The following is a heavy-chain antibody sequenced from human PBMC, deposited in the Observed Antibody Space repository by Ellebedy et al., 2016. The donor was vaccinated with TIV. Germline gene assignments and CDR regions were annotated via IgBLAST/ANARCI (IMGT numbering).Heavy chain of an antibody. CDR3: ARKPMNPTDLYGNFDH. V-gene: IGHV3-11*01. CDR2: ITNTGSTI. CDR1: GFTFSDYY. D-gene: IGHD1-1*01. J-gene: IGHJ4*02. Sequence: PGGSLRLSCAGSGFTFSDYYMSWVRQAPGKGLEWVSYITNTGSTIYYADSVKGRFTVARDNSKNSLYLQMNNLRGEDAAVYYCARKPMNPTDLYGNFDHWGQGTLVTVSS.